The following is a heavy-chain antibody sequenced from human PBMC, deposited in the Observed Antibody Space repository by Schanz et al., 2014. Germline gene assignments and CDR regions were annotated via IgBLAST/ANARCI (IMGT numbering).Heavy chain of an antibody. J-gene: IGHJ3*01. Sequence: QVQLVESGGGLVKPGGSLRLSCAASGFIFNDYYMNWIRQAPGKGLEWLSYISRDGTTSYYADSVKGRFTISRDNAKNSLYLQLNSLTAEDTAVYHCARDSRYCTGVDCKGDAFDLWGQGTLVTVS. V-gene: IGHV3-11*04. CDR3: ARDSRYCTGVDCKGDAFDL. CDR2: ISRDGTTS. CDR1: GFIFNDYY. D-gene: IGHD2-8*02.